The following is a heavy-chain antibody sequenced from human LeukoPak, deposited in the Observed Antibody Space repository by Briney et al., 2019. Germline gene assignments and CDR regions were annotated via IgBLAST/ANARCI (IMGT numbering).Heavy chain of an antibody. J-gene: IGHJ4*02. Sequence: GGSLRLSCAASGFTFSSYGMHWVRQAPGKGLEWMAVISYDGGNTYYSDSVKGRFTISRDNSKNTLYLQINSLRVEDTAAYYCARDYNPYYYGSGSYSPIDYWGQGTLVTVSS. CDR2: ISYDGGNT. CDR1: GFTFSSYG. V-gene: IGHV3-30*03. D-gene: IGHD3-10*01. CDR3: ARDYNPYYYGSGSYSPIDY.